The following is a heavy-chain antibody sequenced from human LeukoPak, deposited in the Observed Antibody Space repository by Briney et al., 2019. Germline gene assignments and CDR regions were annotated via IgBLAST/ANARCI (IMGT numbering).Heavy chain of an antibody. CDR2: ISSSSSYI. CDR3: AKLREWELPDLFDY. Sequence: GGSLRLSCAASEFTFRTYNMNWVRQAPGKGLEWVSSISSSSSYIYYADSVKGRFTISRDNSKNTLYLQMNSLRAEDTAVYYCAKLREWELPDLFDYWGQGTLVTVSS. CDR1: EFTFRTYN. V-gene: IGHV3-21*04. J-gene: IGHJ4*02. D-gene: IGHD1-26*01.